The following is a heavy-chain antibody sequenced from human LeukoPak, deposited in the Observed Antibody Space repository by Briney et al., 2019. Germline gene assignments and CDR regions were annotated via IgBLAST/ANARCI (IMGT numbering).Heavy chain of an antibody. CDR3: ARGGDYNGFDS. J-gene: IGHJ4*02. CDR1: GGSISNYY. V-gene: IGHV4-59*01. CDR2: IYYSGST. D-gene: IGHD4-11*01. Sequence: SETLSLTCTVSGGSISNYYWSWIRQPPGKGLEWIGYIYYSGSTNYNPSLKSRVTISVDTSKSQFSLKLSSVTAADTAVYYCARGGDYNGFDSWGQGTLVTVSS.